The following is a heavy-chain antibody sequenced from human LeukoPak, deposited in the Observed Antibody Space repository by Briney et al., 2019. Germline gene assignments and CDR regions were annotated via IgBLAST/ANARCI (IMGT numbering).Heavy chain of an antibody. Sequence: PGGSLRLSFSASGYTFFSYTMTSVRQAPGKVLERDSSISSSSSYINYADAVKDRFKIYRDNAKNSLYLQMNSLGAEDTAVYYCAREVQLERLGFGKEGSAFDYWGQGTLVTVSS. D-gene: IGHD1-1*01. CDR3: AREVQLERLGFGKEGSAFDY. CDR1: GYTFFSYT. V-gene: IGHV3-21*01. J-gene: IGHJ4*02. CDR2: ISSSSSYI.